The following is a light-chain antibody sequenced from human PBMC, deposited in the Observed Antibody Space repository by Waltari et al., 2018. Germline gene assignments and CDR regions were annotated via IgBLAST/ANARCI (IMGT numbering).Light chain of an antibody. CDR3: QQYYDWPPWT. J-gene: IGKJ1*01. V-gene: IGKV3-15*01. CDR2: GAS. CDR1: QSVTNN. Sequence: EIELTQSPATLSVSPGERATLSCRASQSVTNNFAWYQQKPGQAPRLIIYGASARATGIPARFSGRVSGTEFTLTISSLQSEDFAVYYCQQYYDWPPWTFGQGTKVEVK.